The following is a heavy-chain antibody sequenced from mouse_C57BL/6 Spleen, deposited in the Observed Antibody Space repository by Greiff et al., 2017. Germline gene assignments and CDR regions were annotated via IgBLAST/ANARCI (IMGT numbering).Heavy chain of an antibody. CDR3: ARPYEGFAY. CDR2: IYPGDGDT. Sequence: QVQLQQSGPELVKPGASVKISCKASGYAFSSSWMNWVKQRPGKGLEWIGRIYPGDGDTNYNGKFTGQGTMTAAKSSSSAYMRLSSLTSEDSAVYFCARPYEGFAYWGQGTLVTVSA. V-gene: IGHV1-82*01. J-gene: IGHJ3*01. CDR1: GYAFSSSW. D-gene: IGHD2-3*01.